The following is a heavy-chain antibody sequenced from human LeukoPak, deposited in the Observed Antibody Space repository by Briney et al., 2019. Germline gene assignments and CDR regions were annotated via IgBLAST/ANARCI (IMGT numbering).Heavy chain of an antibody. J-gene: IGHJ4*02. V-gene: IGHV3-23*01. CDR3: AKDESVIPAAVLDY. CDR1: GFTFSSYA. D-gene: IGHD6-13*01. Sequence: PGGFLRLSCVASGFTFSSYAMSWVRQAPGKGLEWVSGISGSGGSTYYADSVKGRCTISRDNSKNTLYLQMNSLRAEDTAVYYCAKDESVIPAAVLDYWGQGTLVTVSS. CDR2: ISGSGGST.